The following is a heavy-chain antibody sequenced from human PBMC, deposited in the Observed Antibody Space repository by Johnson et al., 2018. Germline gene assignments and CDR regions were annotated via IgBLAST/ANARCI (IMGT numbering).Heavy chain of an antibody. J-gene: IGHJ6*03. Sequence: QVQLVESGGGVVQPGRSLRLSCAASGFTFSSYAMHWVRQAPGTGLEWVAVISYDGSNKYYADSVKGRFTISRDNSMNTLYLQMNSLRAEDTAVYYGAKRSSGWYYYYYMDVWGKGTTVTVSS. D-gene: IGHD6-19*01. CDR2: ISYDGSNK. V-gene: IGHV3-30-3*02. CDR1: GFTFSSYA. CDR3: AKRSSGWYYYYYMDV.